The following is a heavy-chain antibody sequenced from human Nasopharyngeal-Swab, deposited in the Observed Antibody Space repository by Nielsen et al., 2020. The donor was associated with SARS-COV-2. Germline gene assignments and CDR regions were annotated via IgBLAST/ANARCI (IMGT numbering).Heavy chain of an antibody. J-gene: IGHJ6*02. CDR2: MNPNSGNT. Sequence: ASVKVSCKASGYTFTSYDINWVRQATGQGLEWMGWMNPNSGNTGYAQKFQGRVTMTRNTSISTAYMELSSLRSEDTAVYYCARSARYYDYVWGSYRQSGMDVWGQGTTVTVSS. CDR3: ARSARYYDYVWGSYRQSGMDV. D-gene: IGHD3-16*02. CDR1: GYTFTSYD. V-gene: IGHV1-8*01.